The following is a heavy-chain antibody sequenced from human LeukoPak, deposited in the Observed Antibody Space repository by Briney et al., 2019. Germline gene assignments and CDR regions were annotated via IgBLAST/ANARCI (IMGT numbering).Heavy chain of an antibody. CDR2: IYPGDSDP. V-gene: IGHV5-51*01. Sequence: GESLKISCKGSGYTFTTYWIGWVRQMPGKGLEWMGIIYPGDSDPRYSPSFQGQVTISADKSISTAYLQWSSLKASDSAMYYCARHGVGSSWFGFDYWGQGTLATVSS. D-gene: IGHD6-13*01. CDR1: GYTFTTYW. J-gene: IGHJ4*02. CDR3: ARHGVGSSWFGFDY.